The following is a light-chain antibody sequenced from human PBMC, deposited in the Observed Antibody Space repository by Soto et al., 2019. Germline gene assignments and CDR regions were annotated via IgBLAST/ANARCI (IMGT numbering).Light chain of an antibody. J-gene: IGKJ1*01. Sequence: EIVMTQSPATLSASSGEGITLSCRASQSVKNHLAWYQHKPGQSPRLLIYDASTRATGAPARFSAGGSGTEFSLVISSLQSEDAAVYYCQEYNAWPPGTFGQGTKVEIK. CDR1: QSVKNH. CDR3: QEYNAWPPGT. V-gene: IGKV3D-15*01. CDR2: DAS.